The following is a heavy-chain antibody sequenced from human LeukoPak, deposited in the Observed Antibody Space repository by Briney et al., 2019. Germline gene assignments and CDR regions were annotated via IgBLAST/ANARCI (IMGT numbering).Heavy chain of an antibody. CDR1: GGSISSGSYY. CDR3: ANSIDFDYGDYYFDY. Sequence: SETLSLTCTVSGGSISSGSYYWSWIRQPAGKGLEWIGRIYTSGSTNYNPSLKSRVTISLDTSKNQFSLKLSSVTAADTAVYYCANSIDFDYGDYYFDYWGQGALVTISS. J-gene: IGHJ4*02. V-gene: IGHV4-61*02. CDR2: IYTSGST. D-gene: IGHD4-17*01.